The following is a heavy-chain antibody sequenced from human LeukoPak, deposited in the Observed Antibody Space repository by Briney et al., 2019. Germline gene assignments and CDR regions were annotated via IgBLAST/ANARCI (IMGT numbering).Heavy chain of an antibody. D-gene: IGHD6-19*01. Sequence: GGSLRLSCAASGFTFSSYWMSWVRQAPGKGLEWVANIKQDGSEKYYVDSVKGRFTISRDNAKNSLYLQMNSLRAEDTAVYYCGSLAEDSIEVAWYEYWGQGTLVTVSS. V-gene: IGHV3-7*01. CDR3: GSLAEDSIEVAWYEY. J-gene: IGHJ4*02. CDR2: IKQDGSEK. CDR1: GFTFSSYW.